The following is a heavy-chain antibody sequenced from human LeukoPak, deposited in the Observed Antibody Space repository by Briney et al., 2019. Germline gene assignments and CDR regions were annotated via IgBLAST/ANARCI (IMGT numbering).Heavy chain of an antibody. D-gene: IGHD6-13*01. CDR3: ARDSQQLHFDY. Sequence: SGGSLRLSCAASGFTFTTYSMNWVRQAPGKGLEWVSSISSSSSYIYYADSVKGRFTNSRDNAKNSLYLQMNSLRAEDTAVYYCARDSQQLHFDYWGQGTLVTVSS. CDR2: ISSSSSYI. CDR1: GFTFTTYS. J-gene: IGHJ4*02. V-gene: IGHV3-21*01.